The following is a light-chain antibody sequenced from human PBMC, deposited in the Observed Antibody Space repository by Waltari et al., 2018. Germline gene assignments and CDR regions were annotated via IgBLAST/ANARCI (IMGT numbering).Light chain of an antibody. CDR2: EVS. Sequence: QSAPSQPASVSGSPGQSITISCTGSSSDVGGYNYVSLYQQQQGKAPKLLIYEVSNRPSWFSNRFSGSKSGNTASLTISGLQAEDEADYYCSSYTSSSTVVFGGGTKVTVL. V-gene: IGLV2-14*01. CDR1: SSDVGGYNY. CDR3: SSYTSSSTVV. J-gene: IGLJ2*01.